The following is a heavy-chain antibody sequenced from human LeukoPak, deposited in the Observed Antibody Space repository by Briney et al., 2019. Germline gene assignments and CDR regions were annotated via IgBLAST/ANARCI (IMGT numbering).Heavy chain of an antibody. CDR1: GGSFSGYY. Sequence: SETLSLTCAVYGGSFSGYYWSWIRQPPGKGLEWIGEINHSGSTNYNPSLKSRVTISVDTSKNQFSLKLSSVAAADTAVYYCARGIAAAGTDYWGQGTLVTVSS. J-gene: IGHJ4*02. CDR3: ARGIAAAGTDY. CDR2: INHSGST. V-gene: IGHV4-34*01. D-gene: IGHD6-13*01.